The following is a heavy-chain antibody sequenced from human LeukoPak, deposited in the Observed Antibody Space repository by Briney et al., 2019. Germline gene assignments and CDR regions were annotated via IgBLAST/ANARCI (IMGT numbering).Heavy chain of an antibody. Sequence: PGGSLRLSCAASGFTFSSYSMNWVRQAPGKGLEWVSYISSSNITIYYADSVKGRFTISRDNAKNSLYQQMNSLRAEDTAVYYCARERGSFVDYWGQGTLVTVSS. CDR2: ISSSNITI. D-gene: IGHD1-26*01. CDR1: GFTFSSYS. V-gene: IGHV3-48*04. J-gene: IGHJ4*02. CDR3: ARERGSFVDY.